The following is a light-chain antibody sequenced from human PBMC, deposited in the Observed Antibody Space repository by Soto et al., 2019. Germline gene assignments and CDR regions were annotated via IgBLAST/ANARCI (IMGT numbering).Light chain of an antibody. CDR1: NIGGKS. Sequence: SSALTQPPSVSVAPGQTARITCGGNNIGGKSVHWYQQKPGQAPVLVVYDDSDRPSGIPDRFSGSNSGDTATLTIRRVEAGDEADYYCHVWDSSSDHYVFGTGTKVTVL. V-gene: IGLV3-21*02. CDR3: HVWDSSSDHYV. J-gene: IGLJ1*01. CDR2: DDS.